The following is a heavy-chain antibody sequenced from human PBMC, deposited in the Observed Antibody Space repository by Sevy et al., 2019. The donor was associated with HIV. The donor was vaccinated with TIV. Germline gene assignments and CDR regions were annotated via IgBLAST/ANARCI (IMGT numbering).Heavy chain of an antibody. J-gene: IGHJ4*02. Sequence: GGSLRLSCTASGFTFSSYSINWVRQAPGKGLEWVSSISSSSNFIYYADSVKGRFTISRDNAKNSLYLQMHSLRAEDTAVYYCARGEYCSSTTCSYFDYWGQGTLVTVSS. CDR3: ARGEYCSSTTCSYFDY. CDR1: GFTFSSYS. CDR2: ISSSSNFI. D-gene: IGHD2-2*01. V-gene: IGHV3-21*01.